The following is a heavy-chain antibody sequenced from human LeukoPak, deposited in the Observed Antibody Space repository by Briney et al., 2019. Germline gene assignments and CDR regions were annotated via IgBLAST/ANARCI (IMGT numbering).Heavy chain of an antibody. CDR3: ARHGEWELLRAFDI. CDR1: GGSISSHY. CDR2: IYTSGST. D-gene: IGHD1-26*01. Sequence: SETLSLTCTVSGGSISSHYWSWIRQPPGKGLEWIGYIYTSGSTNYNPCLKRRVNISVHPSKNQFPLKLSSVPAADPAVYYCARHGEWELLRAFDIWGQGTMVTVSS. V-gene: IGHV4-4*09. J-gene: IGHJ3*02.